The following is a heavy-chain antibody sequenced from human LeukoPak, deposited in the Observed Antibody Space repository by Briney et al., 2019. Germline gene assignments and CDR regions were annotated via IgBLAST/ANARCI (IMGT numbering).Heavy chain of an antibody. J-gene: IGHJ6*03. V-gene: IGHV4-61*02. D-gene: IGHD3-10*01. CDR1: GDSISSGSYF. CDR3: ARDSGLWFGDYYYYYMDV. CDR2: IYITGST. Sequence: PSETLSLTCTVFGDSISSGSYFWSWIRQPAGKGLEWIGRIYITGSTSYNPSLKSRVSISLDTSKNQFSLKLNSVSAADTAVYYCARDSGLWFGDYYYYYMDVWGKGTTVTISS.